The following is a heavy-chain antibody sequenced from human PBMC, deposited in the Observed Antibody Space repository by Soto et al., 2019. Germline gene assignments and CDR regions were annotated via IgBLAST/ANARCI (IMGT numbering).Heavy chain of an antibody. CDR1: GFTVGSNC. Sequence: GGSLRLSCAASGFTVGSNCMSWVRQAPGKGLEWVSVIYSEGTPYYADSVKGRFTISRENSNNTLYLHMNNLRAEDTAVYYCARSTYYDILTGSYYYYAMDVWGQGTTVTVSS. D-gene: IGHD3-9*01. V-gene: IGHV3-53*01. CDR2: IYSEGTP. J-gene: IGHJ6*02. CDR3: ARSTYYDILTGSYYYYAMDV.